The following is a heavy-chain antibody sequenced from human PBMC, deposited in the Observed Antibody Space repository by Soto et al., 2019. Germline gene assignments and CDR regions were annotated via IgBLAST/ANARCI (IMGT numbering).Heavy chain of an antibody. CDR2: ISYDGINK. CDR1: RLTFRSYA. J-gene: IGHJ4*02. CDR3: ARVGRTGTRFDF. Sequence: ACSLELSCASCRLTFRSYAMPWARKAPGKGLEWVAVISYDGINKYYADSVKGRFTISRDNSKNTLYLQMNSLRAEDTFVYYCARVGRTGTRFDFWGQGILGTLS. V-gene: IGHV3-30-3*01. D-gene: IGHD1-7*01.